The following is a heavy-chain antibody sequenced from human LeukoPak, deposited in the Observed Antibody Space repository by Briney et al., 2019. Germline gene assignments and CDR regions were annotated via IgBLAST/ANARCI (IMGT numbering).Heavy chain of an antibody. CDR2: ISPNSDVT. D-gene: IGHD6-13*01. V-gene: IGHV1-2*02. Sequence: GASVKVSCKASGYTFTGYYMHWVRQAPGQGLEWMGWISPNSDVTNYAPKFQGRVTITRNTSISTAYMELSSLRSEDTAVYYCARGRRSIAAAGKKYYFDYWGQGTLVTVSS. CDR1: GYTFTGYY. J-gene: IGHJ4*02. CDR3: ARGRRSIAAAGKKYYFDY.